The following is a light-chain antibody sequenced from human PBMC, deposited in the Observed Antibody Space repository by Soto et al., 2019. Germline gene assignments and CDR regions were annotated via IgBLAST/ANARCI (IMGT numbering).Light chain of an antibody. J-gene: IGLJ3*02. CDR2: SDN. CDR3: AAWDDSLNGWV. CDR1: SSNIKSNT. V-gene: IGLV1-44*01. Sequence: QAVVTQPPSASGTPGQRVTISCSGSSSNIKSNTVNWYQQLLGTAPKLLIYSDNQRPSGVPDRFSGSKSGTSASLAISGLQCEDEADYYWAAWDDSLNGWVFGGGTKVTVL.